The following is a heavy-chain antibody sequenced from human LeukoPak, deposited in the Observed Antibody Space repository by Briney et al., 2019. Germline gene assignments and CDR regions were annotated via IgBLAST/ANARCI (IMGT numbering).Heavy chain of an antibody. V-gene: IGHV1-69*05. CDR1: GGTFSSYA. J-gene: IGHJ4*02. Sequence: GASVKVSCKASGGTFSSYAISWVRQAPGQGLEWMGGIIPIFGTANYAQKFQGRVTITTDESTSTAYMELSSLRSEDTAVYYCAREGPDRDGYNQEGPHFDYWGQGTLVTVSS. CDR3: AREGPDRDGYNQEGPHFDY. CDR2: IIPIFGTA. D-gene: IGHD5-24*01.